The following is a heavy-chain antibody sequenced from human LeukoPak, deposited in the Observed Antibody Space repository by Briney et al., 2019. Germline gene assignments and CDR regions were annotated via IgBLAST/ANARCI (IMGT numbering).Heavy chain of an antibody. Sequence: GGSLRLSCAVSGITLSNYGMSWVRQAPGKGLEWVANMKQDGSEKYYVDSVKGRFTISRDNAKNSLYLEMNSLRVEDTAVYYCARDLGHTGYDLYDYWGQGTLVTVSS. CDR1: GITLSNYG. V-gene: IGHV3-7*01. CDR2: MKQDGSEK. D-gene: IGHD5-12*01. CDR3: ARDLGHTGYDLYDY. J-gene: IGHJ4*02.